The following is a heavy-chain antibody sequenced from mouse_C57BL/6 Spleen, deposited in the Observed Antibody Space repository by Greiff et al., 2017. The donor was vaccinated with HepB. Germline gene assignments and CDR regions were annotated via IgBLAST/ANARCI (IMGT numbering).Heavy chain of an antibody. D-gene: IGHD2-2*01. CDR1: GYTFTSYG. J-gene: IGHJ4*01. V-gene: IGHV1-81*01. CDR3: ARSSMVTTGNYAMDY. CDR2: IYPRSGNT. Sequence: QVQLQQSGAELARPGASVKLSCKASGYTFTSYGISWVKQRTGQGLEWIGEIYPRSGNTYYNEKFKGKATLTADKSSSTAYMELRSLTSEDSAVYFCARSSMVTTGNYAMDYWGQGTSVTVSS.